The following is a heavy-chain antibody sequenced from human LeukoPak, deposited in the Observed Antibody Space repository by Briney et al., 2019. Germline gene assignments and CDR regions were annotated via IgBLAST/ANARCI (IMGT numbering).Heavy chain of an antibody. D-gene: IGHD3-3*01. CDR2: FDPEDGET. Sequence: GASVKVSCKVSGYTLTELSMHWVRQAPGKGLEWMGGFDPEDGETIYAQKFQGRVTMTEDTSTDTAYMELSSLRSEDTAVYYCATGPIFGVVIKAYFDYWGQGTLVTVSS. J-gene: IGHJ4*02. CDR1: GYTLTELS. CDR3: ATGPIFGVVIKAYFDY. V-gene: IGHV1-24*01.